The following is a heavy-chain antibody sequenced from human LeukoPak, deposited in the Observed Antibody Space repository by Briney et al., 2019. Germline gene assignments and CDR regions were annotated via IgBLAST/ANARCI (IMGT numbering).Heavy chain of an antibody. J-gene: IGHJ4*02. Sequence: ASVKVSCKASGGTFSSYAISWVRQAPGQGLEWMGGIIPIFGTANYAQKFQGRVTITADKSTSTAYMELSRLRSDDTAVYYCARLTVNLYYFDYWGQGTLVAVSS. CDR2: IIPIFGTA. CDR3: ARLTVNLYYFDY. V-gene: IGHV1-69*06. D-gene: IGHD4-17*01. CDR1: GGTFSSYA.